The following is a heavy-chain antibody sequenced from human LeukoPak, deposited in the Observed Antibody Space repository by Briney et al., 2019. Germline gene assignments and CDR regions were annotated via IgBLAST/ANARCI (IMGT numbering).Heavy chain of an antibody. V-gene: IGHV1-8*01. CDR2: MNPNSGNT. Sequence: ASVKVSCKASGYTFTSYDINWVRQATGQGLEWMGWMNPNSGNTGYAQKFQGRVTMTRNTSISTAYMELSSLRSEDTAVYYCARAPNPMYYYYYMDVWGKGTTVTVSS. CDR3: ARAPNPMYYYYYMDV. CDR1: GYTFTSYD. J-gene: IGHJ6*03.